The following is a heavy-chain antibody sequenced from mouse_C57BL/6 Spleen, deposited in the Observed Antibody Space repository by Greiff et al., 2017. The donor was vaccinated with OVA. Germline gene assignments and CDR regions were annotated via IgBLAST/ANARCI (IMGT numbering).Heavy chain of an antibody. CDR3: ARQEYGIFDY. CDR2: ISSGGSYT. V-gene: IGHV5-6*01. J-gene: IGHJ2*01. Sequence: EVKLMESGGDLVKPGGSLKLSCAASGFTFSSYGMSWVRQTPDKRLEWVATISSGGSYTYYPDSVKGRFTISRDNAKNTLYLQMSSLKSEDTAMYYCARQEYGIFDYWGQGTTLTVSS. CDR1: GFTFSSYG. D-gene: IGHD2-10*02.